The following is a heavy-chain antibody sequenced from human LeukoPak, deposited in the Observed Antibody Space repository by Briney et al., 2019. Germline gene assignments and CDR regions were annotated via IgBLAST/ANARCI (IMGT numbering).Heavy chain of an antibody. CDR3: ARDGRWGYSGYDFDY. D-gene: IGHD5-12*01. CDR2: IIPIFGTA. J-gene: IGHJ4*02. V-gene: IGHV1-69*13. CDR1: GGTFSSYA. Sequence: SVKVSCKASGGTFSSYAISWVRQAPGQGLEWMGGIIPIFGTANYAQKFQGRVTITADESTSTAYMELSSLRSEDTAVYYCARDGRWGYSGYDFDYWGQGTLVTVSS.